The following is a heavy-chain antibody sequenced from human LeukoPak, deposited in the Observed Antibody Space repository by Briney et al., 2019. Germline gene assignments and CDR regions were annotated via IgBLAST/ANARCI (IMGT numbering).Heavy chain of an antibody. J-gene: IGHJ6*03. V-gene: IGHV3-53*01. CDR2: IYSGGST. Sequence: GGSLRLCCAASGFTVSSNYMSWVRQAPGKGLEWVSVIYSGGSTYYADSVKGRFTISRDNSKNTLYLQMNSLRAEDTAVYYCASQYYYYYYMDVWGKGTTVTVSS. CDR1: GFTVSSNY. CDR3: ASQYYYYYYMDV.